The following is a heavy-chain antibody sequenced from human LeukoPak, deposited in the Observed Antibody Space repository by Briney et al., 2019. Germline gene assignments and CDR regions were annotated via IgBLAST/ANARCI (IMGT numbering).Heavy chain of an antibody. CDR1: GYTFTIYD. CDR3: ARSDSGSYAY. V-gene: IGHV1-8*01. D-gene: IGHD1-26*01. CDR2: MNPNSGNT. Sequence: ASVTLSFTASGYTFTIYDINWVRQAPGQGLEWVGWMNPNSGNTGYAQKFQGRVTMTRNTSISTAYMELSSLRSEDTAVYYCARSDSGSYAYWGQGTLVTVSS. J-gene: IGHJ4*02.